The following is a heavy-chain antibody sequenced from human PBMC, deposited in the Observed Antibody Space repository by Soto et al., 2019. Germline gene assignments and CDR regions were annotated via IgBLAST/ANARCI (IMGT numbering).Heavy chain of an antibody. J-gene: IGHJ6*03. CDR3: ARWYGMVAATRWSRENYYYYMDV. CDR1: GYTFTSYG. Sequence: ASVKVSCQASGYTFTSYGISWVRQAPGQGLEWMGWISAYNGNTNYAQKLQGRVTMTTDTSTSTAYMELRSLRSDDTAVYYCARWYGMVAATRWSRENYYYYMDVWGKGTTVTVSS. D-gene: IGHD2-15*01. CDR2: ISAYNGNT. V-gene: IGHV1-18*01.